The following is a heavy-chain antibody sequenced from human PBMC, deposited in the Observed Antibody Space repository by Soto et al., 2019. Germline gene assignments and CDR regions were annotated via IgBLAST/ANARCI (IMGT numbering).Heavy chain of an antibody. D-gene: IGHD3-9*01. Sequence: QVQLVESGGGLVKPGGSLRLSCAASGFTFSDYYMSWIRQAPGKGLEWVSYISSSGSTIYYADSVKGRFTISRDNAKNSLYLQMNSLRAEDTAVYYCARESPGYFDWLLSNPGGYYFDYWGQGTLVTVSS. CDR3: ARESPGYFDWLLSNPGGYYFDY. CDR2: ISSSGSTI. J-gene: IGHJ4*02. V-gene: IGHV3-11*01. CDR1: GFTFSDYY.